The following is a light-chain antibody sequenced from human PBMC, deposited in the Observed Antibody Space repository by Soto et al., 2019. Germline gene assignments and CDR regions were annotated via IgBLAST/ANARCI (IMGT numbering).Light chain of an antibody. CDR3: QQSFSSSWT. J-gene: IGKJ1*01. CDR1: QSISVW. V-gene: IGKV1-5*01. CDR2: DDS. Sequence: DLQMTQSPSTLSSSLGDSVTITCRASQSISVWLAWYQQKPGKAPKILIYDDSTLESGVPYRFSGSGSGTDLNLTISSLQREDFAAYYCQQSFSSSWTCGQGTKVDIK.